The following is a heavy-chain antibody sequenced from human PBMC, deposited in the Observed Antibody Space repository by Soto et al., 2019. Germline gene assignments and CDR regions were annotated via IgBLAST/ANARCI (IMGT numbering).Heavy chain of an antibody. V-gene: IGHV1-69*13. CDR3: ATDSNYDVSNSF. CDR1: GGTLNNYA. D-gene: IGHD3-3*01. Sequence: SVKVSCKASGGTLNNYAINWVRQAPGQGLEWMGGILPVSAPPDYAQKFQGRVSITADHSTSTVYMELSRLKSDDTAVYFCATDSNYDVSNSFWGQGTRVTAPQ. J-gene: IGHJ4*02. CDR2: ILPVSAPP.